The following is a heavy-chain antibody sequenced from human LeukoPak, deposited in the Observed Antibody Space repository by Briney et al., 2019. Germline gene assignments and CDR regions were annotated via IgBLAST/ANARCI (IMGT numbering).Heavy chain of an antibody. CDR1: GYTFTSYG. CDR3: ARDILTTYSSSWYRRITPYYFDY. Sequence: ASVKVSCKASGYTFTSYGISWVRQAPGQGLEWMGWISAYNGNTNYAQKLQGRVTMTTDTSTSTAYMELRSLRSDDTAVYYCARDILTTYSSSWYRRITPYYFDYWGQGTLVTVSS. V-gene: IGHV1-18*01. CDR2: ISAYNGNT. J-gene: IGHJ4*02. D-gene: IGHD6-13*01.